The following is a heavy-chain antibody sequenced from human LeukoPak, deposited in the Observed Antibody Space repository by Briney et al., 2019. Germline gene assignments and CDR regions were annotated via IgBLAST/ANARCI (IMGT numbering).Heavy chain of an antibody. D-gene: IGHD1-1*01. CDR2: IDPNSGNT. Sequence: ASVKVSCKASGYTFTDYYMHWVRQAPGQGLEWMGWIDPNSGNTGYAQKFQGRVTMTRNTSISTAYMELSSLRSEDTAVYYCARVTRSTGTTGYWGQGTLVTVSS. J-gene: IGHJ4*02. V-gene: IGHV1-8*02. CDR1: GYTFTDYY. CDR3: ARVTRSTGTTGY.